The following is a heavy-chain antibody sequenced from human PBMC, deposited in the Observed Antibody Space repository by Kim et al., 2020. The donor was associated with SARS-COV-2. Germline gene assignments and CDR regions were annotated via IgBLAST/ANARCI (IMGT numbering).Heavy chain of an antibody. D-gene: IGHD3-9*01. Sequence: GGSLRLSCAASGFTFSNAWMSWVRQAPGKGLEWVGRIKSKTDVGTTDYAAPVKGRFTISRDDSKNTLYLQMNSLKTEDTAVYYCTTVRRYFDIFDYWGQG. V-gene: IGHV3-15*01. CDR2: IKSKTDVGTT. CDR1: GFTFSNAW. J-gene: IGHJ4*02. CDR3: TTVRRYFDIFDY.